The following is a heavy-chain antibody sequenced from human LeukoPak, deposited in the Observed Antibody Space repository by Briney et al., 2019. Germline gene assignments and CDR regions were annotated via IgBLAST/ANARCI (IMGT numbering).Heavy chain of an antibody. D-gene: IGHD6-13*01. V-gene: IGHV3-48*01. Sequence: GGSLRLSCAASGFTFSSYSMNWVRQAPGKGLEWVSYISSSSSTIYYADSVKGRFTISRDNAKNSLYLQMNSLRAEDTAVYYCAREPVSSSWYFDYWGQGTLVTVSS. CDR3: AREPVSSSWYFDY. CDR1: GFTFSSYS. J-gene: IGHJ4*02. CDR2: ISSSSSTI.